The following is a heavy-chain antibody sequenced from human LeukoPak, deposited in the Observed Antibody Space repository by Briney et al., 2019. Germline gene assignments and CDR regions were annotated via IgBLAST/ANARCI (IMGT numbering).Heavy chain of an antibody. V-gene: IGHV3-30*04. D-gene: IGHD3-10*02. CDR1: EFTFSTYA. CDR3: AELGITMIGGV. Sequence: GGSLRLSCAASEFTFSTYAMHWVRQAPGKGLEWVAVISYDGSTTYYADSVKGRFTISRDNSKNTLYLQMNSLRGVDTAVYYCAELGITMIGGVWGKGTTVTISS. J-gene: IGHJ6*04. CDR2: ISYDGSTT.